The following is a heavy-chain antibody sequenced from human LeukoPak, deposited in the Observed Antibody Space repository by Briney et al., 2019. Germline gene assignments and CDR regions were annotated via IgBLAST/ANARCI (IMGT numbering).Heavy chain of an antibody. J-gene: IGHJ5*02. CDR1: GYTFTGHY. Sequence: ASVKVARKASGYTFTGHYMHWVREAPGQGLEWMGWINPNSAGKNYAQKFQGRVTMTRDTSMSTAYMELSRLRADDTAVYYCARAQSANWFDPWGQGTLVTVSS. V-gene: IGHV1-2*02. CDR3: ARAQSANWFDP. CDR2: INPNSAGK.